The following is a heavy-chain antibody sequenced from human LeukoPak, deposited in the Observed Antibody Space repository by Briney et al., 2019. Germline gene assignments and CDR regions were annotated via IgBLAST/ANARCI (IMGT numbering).Heavy chain of an antibody. CDR3: ARDRSSYYDY. Sequence: GGSLRLSCAASGFTFSSYSKNWVRQAPGKGLEWVSSISSSSSYIYYADSVKGRFTISRDNAKNSLYLQMNSLRAEDTAVYYCARDRSSYYDYWGQGTLVTVSS. D-gene: IGHD6-6*01. J-gene: IGHJ4*02. CDR1: GFTFSSYS. V-gene: IGHV3-21*01. CDR2: ISSSSSYI.